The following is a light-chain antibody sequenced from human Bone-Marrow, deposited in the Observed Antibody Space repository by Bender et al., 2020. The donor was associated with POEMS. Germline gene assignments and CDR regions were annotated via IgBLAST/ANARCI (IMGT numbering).Light chain of an antibody. CDR3: CSYAGRSTWV. CDR2: EGT. J-gene: IGLJ3*02. Sequence: QSALTQPASVSGSPGQSITISCTGTSSDIGGYNYVSWYQQHPGKAPKLMIYEGTKRPSGISYRFFGSKSGNTASLTISGVQAEDEADYYCCSYAGRSTWVFGGGTKVTVL. V-gene: IGLV2-23*01. CDR1: SSDIGGYNY.